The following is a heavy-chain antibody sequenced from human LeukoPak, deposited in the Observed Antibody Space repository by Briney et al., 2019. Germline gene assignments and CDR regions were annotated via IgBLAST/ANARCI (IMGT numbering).Heavy chain of an antibody. CDR3: AKAPTGYCGGDCYIDY. D-gene: IGHD2-21*02. J-gene: IGHJ4*02. V-gene: IGHV3-30*18. CDR2: ISYDGSSK. CDR1: GFTFSSYG. Sequence: GGSLRLSCAASGFTFSSYGMHWVRQAPGKGLEWVAVISYDGSSKYYADSVKGRFTISRDNSKNTLYLQMNSLRAEDTAVYYCAKAPTGYCGGDCYIDYWGQGTLVTVSS.